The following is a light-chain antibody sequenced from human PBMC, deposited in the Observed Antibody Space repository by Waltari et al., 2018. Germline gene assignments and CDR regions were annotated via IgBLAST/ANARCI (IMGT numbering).Light chain of an antibody. Sequence: EIVMTQSPATLSVSPGETATLSCRASQSVSSNVAWYQKKPGQAPRLLIYDAPTRATSIPAKFRGSGSGTEFTLTISSLQSEDFAVYYCQQYNRWPPITFGHGTRLEIK. CDR2: DAP. CDR3: QQYNRWPPIT. J-gene: IGKJ5*01. CDR1: QSVSSN. V-gene: IGKV3-15*01.